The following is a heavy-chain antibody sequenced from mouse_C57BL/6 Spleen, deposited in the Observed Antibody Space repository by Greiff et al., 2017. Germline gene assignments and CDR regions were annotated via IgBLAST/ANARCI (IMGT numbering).Heavy chain of an antibody. V-gene: IGHV14-1*01. D-gene: IGHD2-1*01. Sequence: EVKLQQSGAELVRPGASVKLSCTASGFNIKDYYMHWVKQRPEQGLEWIGRIDPEDGDTEYAAKFQGKATRTADTSSNTAYLQLSSLTSEDTAVYYCTSGIYSDAMDYWGQGTSVTVSS. CDR2: IDPEDGDT. J-gene: IGHJ4*01. CDR3: TSGIYSDAMDY. CDR1: GFNIKDYY.